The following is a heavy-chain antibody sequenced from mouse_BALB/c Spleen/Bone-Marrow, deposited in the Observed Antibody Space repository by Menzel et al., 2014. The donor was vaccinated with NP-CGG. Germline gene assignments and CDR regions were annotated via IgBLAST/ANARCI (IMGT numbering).Heavy chain of an antibody. CDR2: ISGGGSYI. J-gene: IGHJ3*01. D-gene: IGHD2-4*01. Sequence: EVKLMESGGDLVKPGGSLKLSCAASGFTFSSCGMSWVRQTPEKRLEWVATISGGGSYIYYADNVKGRFIISRDNAKNNLYLQVRSLRSEDTALYYCAREGYDYDWFADWGQGTLVTVSA. CDR3: AREGYDYDWFAD. CDR1: GFTFSSCG. V-gene: IGHV5-9-2*01.